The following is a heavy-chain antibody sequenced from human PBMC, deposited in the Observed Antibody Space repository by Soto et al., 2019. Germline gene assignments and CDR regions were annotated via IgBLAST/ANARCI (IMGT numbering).Heavy chain of an antibody. CDR2: MNSNTGNI. CDR1: GYTFTSYE. J-gene: IGHJ5*02. Sequence: DSVKVSCKASGYTFTSYEINWVRQATGQGLEWMGWMNSNTGNIGYAQKFQGRVTMTRNTSISTAYMELSSLRSEDTAVYYCVRGKFWFDPWGQGTVVTAPQ. V-gene: IGHV1-8*01. CDR3: VRGKFWFDP.